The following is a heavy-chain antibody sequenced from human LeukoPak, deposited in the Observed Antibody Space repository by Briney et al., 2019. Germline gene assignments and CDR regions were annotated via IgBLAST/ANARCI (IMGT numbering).Heavy chain of an antibody. CDR3: ARQAGDSSGYSNWFDP. Sequence: SETLSLTCTVSGGSISSYYWSWIRQSPGKGLEWIGYIYYSGSTNYNPSLKSRVTISVDTSKNQFSLKLSSVTAADTAVYYCARQAGDSSGYSNWFDPWGQGTLVTVSS. V-gene: IGHV4-59*08. D-gene: IGHD3-22*01. J-gene: IGHJ5*02. CDR2: IYYSGST. CDR1: GGSISSYY.